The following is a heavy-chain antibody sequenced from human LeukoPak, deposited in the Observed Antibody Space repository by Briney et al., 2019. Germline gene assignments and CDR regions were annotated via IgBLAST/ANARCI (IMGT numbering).Heavy chain of an antibody. CDR3: ARDHVGTQIDY. J-gene: IGHJ4*02. D-gene: IGHD6-13*01. Sequence: PSETLSLTCAVYGGSFSGYYWSWIRQPPGKGLEWIGEINHSGSTNYNPSLKSRVTISVDTSKNQFSLKLSSVTAADTAVYYCARDHVGTQIDYWGQGTLVTVSS. V-gene: IGHV4-34*01. CDR2: INHSGST. CDR1: GGSFSGYY.